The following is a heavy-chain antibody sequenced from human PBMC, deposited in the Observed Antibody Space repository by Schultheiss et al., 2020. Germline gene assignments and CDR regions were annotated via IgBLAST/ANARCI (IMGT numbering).Heavy chain of an antibody. CDR1: GFTFSIYW. J-gene: IGHJ4*02. D-gene: IGHD3-22*01. Sequence: GGSLRLSCAASGFTFSIYWMYWVRQAPGKGLVWVSRIKSDGSSTSYADSVKGRFTISRDNAKNTPYLQMNSLTDEDTAVYYCARGLHDESSVGLDYWGQGTLVTVSS. CDR3: ARGLHDESSVGLDY. CDR2: IKSDGSST. V-gene: IGHV3-74*01.